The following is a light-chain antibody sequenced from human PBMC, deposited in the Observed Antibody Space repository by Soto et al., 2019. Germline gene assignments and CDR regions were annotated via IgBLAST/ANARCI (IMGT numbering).Light chain of an antibody. CDR2: GAS. CDR1: QSISTN. Sequence: MTQSPATLSVSPGERVSLSCRASQSISTNLAWYQQKPGQAPRLLIYGASTRDSHIPDRFSGTGSETELTLSVSSLQSEDFAIYYCQQYYDWPLVTFGGGTRVEIK. J-gene: IGKJ4*01. CDR3: QQYYDWPLVT. V-gene: IGKV3-15*01.